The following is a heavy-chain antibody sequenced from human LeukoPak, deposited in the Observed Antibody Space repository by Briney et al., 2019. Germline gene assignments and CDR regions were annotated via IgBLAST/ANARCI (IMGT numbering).Heavy chain of an antibody. V-gene: IGHV4-61*05. CDR2: IYYSGST. J-gene: IGHJ3*02. CDR3: ARVGWGYSYGNDAFDI. CDR1: GGSISSSSYY. Sequence: SETPSLTCTVSGGSISSSSYYWGWIRQPPGKGLEWIGYIYYSGSTNYNPSLKSRVTISVDTSKNQFSLKLSSVTAADTAVYYCARVGWGYSYGNDAFDIWGQGTMVAVSS. D-gene: IGHD5-18*01.